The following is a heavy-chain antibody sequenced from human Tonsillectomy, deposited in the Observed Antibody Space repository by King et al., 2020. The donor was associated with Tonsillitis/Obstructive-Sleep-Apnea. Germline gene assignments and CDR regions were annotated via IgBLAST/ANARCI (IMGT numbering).Heavy chain of an antibody. CDR2: INWNGGST. CDR1: GFTFDDYG. J-gene: IGHJ6*03. V-gene: IGHV3-20*04. D-gene: IGHD4-17*01. Sequence: VQLQESGGGVVRPGGSLRLSCAASGFTFDDYGMSWVRQAPGKGLEWVSGINWNGGSTGYADSVKGRFTISRDNAKNSLYLQMNSLRAEDTALYYCARDTGGGAPDYGDIHTGYYYYYYYMDVWGKGTTVTVSS. CDR3: ARDTGGGAPDYGDIHTGYYYYYYYMDV.